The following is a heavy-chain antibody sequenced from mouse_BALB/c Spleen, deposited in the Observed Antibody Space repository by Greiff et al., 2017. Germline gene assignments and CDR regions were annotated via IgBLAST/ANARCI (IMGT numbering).Heavy chain of an antibody. CDR3: ARDGDYDEYWYFDV. CDR2: ISYSGST. D-gene: IGHD2-4*01. CDR1: GYSINSDYA. J-gene: IGHJ1*01. Sequence: DVKLQESGPGLVKPSQSLSLTCTVTGYSINSDYAWNWIRQFPGNKLEWMGYISYSGSTSYNPSLKSRISITRDTSKNQFFLQLNSVTTEDTATYYCARDGDYDEYWYFDVWGAGTTVTVAS. V-gene: IGHV3-2*02.